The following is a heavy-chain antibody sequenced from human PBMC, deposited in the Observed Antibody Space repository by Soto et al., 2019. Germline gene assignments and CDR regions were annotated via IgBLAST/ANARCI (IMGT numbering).Heavy chain of an antibody. J-gene: IGHJ6*02. V-gene: IGHV1-69*01. CDR2: IIPIFTTP. CDR3: ARTGDIVVVGDFYYGMDV. Sequence: QVQLVQSGAEVKMPGSSVKVSCTASGGTFDTYALSWVRQAPGQGLEWLGGIIPIFTTPTYARKFQGRITITADESTTTVYLDLSSLTSDDTPVYYCARTGDIVVVGDFYYGMDVWGQGTTVIVSS. D-gene: IGHD2-2*01. CDR1: GGTFDTYA.